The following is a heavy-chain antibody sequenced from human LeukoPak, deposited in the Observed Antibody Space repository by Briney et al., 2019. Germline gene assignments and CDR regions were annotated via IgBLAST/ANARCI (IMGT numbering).Heavy chain of an antibody. Sequence: GGSLRLSCGASGFTLSSNWMTWVRQAPGRGLEWVASIKQDGSVKYYVDSVKGRFTISRDNSMNTLYLQMHSLRAEDTAVYYCTRPARRGDYQSHSIDYWGQGTLVTVSS. CDR2: IKQDGSVK. CDR1: GFTLSSNW. CDR3: TRPARRGDYQSHSIDY. V-gene: IGHV3-7*03. J-gene: IGHJ4*02. D-gene: IGHD4-11*01.